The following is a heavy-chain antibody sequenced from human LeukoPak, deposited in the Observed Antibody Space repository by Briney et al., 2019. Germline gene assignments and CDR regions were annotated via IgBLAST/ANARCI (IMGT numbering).Heavy chain of an antibody. D-gene: IGHD6-13*01. CDR1: GGSFSGYY. J-gene: IGHJ3*02. CDR2: INHSGST. V-gene: IGHV4-34*01. CDR3: ARSASSSWFIDAFDI. Sequence: SETLSLTCAVYGGSFSGYYWSWIRQPPGKGLEWIEEINHSGSTNYNPSLKGRVTISVDTSKNQFSLKLSSVTAADTAVYYCARSASSSWFIDAFDIWGQGTMVTVSS.